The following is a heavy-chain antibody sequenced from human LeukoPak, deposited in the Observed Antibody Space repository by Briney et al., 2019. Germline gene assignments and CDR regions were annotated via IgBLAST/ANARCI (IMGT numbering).Heavy chain of an antibody. V-gene: IGHV1-8*03. CDR3: ASRQGIAAAGTGFDY. D-gene: IGHD6-13*01. CDR2: MNPNSGNT. J-gene: IGHJ4*02. Sequence: ASVKVSCKASGYTFTSYDINWVRQATGQGLEWMGWMNPNSGNTGYAQKFQGRVTITRNTSISTAYMELSSLRSEDTAVYYCASRQGIAAAGTGFDYWGQGTLVTVSS. CDR1: GYTFTSYD.